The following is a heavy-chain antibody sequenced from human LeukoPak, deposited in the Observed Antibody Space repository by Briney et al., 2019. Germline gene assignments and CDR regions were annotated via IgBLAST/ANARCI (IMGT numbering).Heavy chain of an antibody. D-gene: IGHD6-13*01. CDR3: ARSQSSSLIDY. CDR2: IWYDGTSK. CDR1: GFSLSAYG. Sequence: GGSLRLSCAASGFSLSAYGVHWVRQAPGKGLEWVAVIWYDGTSKDYADSVKGRFTFSRDNSKNTLYLQMNSLTVEDTAVYYCARSQSSSLIDYWGQGTLVTVSS. V-gene: IGHV3-33*01. J-gene: IGHJ4*02.